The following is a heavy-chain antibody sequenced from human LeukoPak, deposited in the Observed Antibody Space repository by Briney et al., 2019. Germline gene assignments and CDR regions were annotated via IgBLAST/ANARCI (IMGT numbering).Heavy chain of an antibody. CDR3: ASLWPYQLSAFDI. Sequence: ASETLSLTCTDYGGSFSGYYWSWIRQPPGKGLEWIGEINHSGSTNYNPSLKSRVTISVDTSKNQFSLKLSSVTAADTAVYYCASLWPYQLSAFDIWGQGTMVTVSS. V-gene: IGHV4-34*01. J-gene: IGHJ3*02. CDR1: GGSFSGYY. CDR2: INHSGST. D-gene: IGHD2-2*01.